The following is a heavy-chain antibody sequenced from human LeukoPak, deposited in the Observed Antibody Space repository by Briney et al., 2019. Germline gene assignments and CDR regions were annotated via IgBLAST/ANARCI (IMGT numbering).Heavy chain of an antibody. V-gene: IGHV4-4*07. J-gene: IGHJ5*02. CDR2: IYTGGNT. Sequence: SETLSLTCTVSGVSVMDNFWAWIRQPAGKGLEWVGRIYTGGNTNYNPSLKSRVTISVDTSKNQFSLNLTSVTAADTAIYYCARDHGLLRALDPWGKGTLVTASS. D-gene: IGHD3/OR15-3a*01. CDR1: GVSVMDNF. CDR3: ARDHGLLRALDP.